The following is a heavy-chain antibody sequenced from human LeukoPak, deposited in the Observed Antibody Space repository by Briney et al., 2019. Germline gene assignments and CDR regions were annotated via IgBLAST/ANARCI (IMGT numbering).Heavy chain of an antibody. D-gene: IGHD2-15*01. CDR3: ARRVVVVVAAHFDY. CDR2: IYYSGST. J-gene: IGHJ4*02. Sequence: SETLSLTCTVSGGSISSSSYSWGWIRQPPGKGLEWIGSIYYSGSTYYNPSLKSRVTISVDTSKNQFSLKLSSVTAADTAVYYCARRVVVVVAAHFDYWGQGTLVTVSS. V-gene: IGHV4-39*01. CDR1: GGSISSSSYS.